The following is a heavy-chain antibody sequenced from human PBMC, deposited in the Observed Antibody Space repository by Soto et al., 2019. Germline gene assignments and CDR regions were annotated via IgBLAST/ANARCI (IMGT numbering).Heavy chain of an antibody. CDR2: INHSGST. Sequence: SETLSLTCAVYGGSFSGYYWSWIRQPPGKGLEWIGEINHSGSTNYNPSLKSRVTISVDTSKNQFSLKLSSVTAADTAVYYCARTGKGYCSGGSCHTPRWFDPWGQGTLVTVSS. V-gene: IGHV4-34*01. CDR1: GGSFSGYY. D-gene: IGHD2-15*01. CDR3: ARTGKGYCSGGSCHTPRWFDP. J-gene: IGHJ5*02.